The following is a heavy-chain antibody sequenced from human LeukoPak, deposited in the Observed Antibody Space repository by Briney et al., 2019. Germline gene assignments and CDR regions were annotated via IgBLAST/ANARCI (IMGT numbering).Heavy chain of an antibody. D-gene: IGHD1-7*01. Sequence: SETLSLTCAVYGGSFSGYYWSWIRQPPGKGLEWIGEINHSGSTNYNPSLKSRVTISVDTSKNQFSLKLSSVTAADTAVYFCARSKGGTTIYAFEIWGQGTMVTVSS. V-gene: IGHV4-34*01. J-gene: IGHJ3*02. CDR1: GGSFSGYY. CDR2: INHSGST. CDR3: ARSKGGTTIYAFEI.